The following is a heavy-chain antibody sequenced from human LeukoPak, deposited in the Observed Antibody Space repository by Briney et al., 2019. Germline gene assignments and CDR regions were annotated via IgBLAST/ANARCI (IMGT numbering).Heavy chain of an antibody. V-gene: IGHV3-64*01. J-gene: IGHJ4*02. CDR2: ISSNGGST. CDR3: ARSVVPAAKLDY. D-gene: IGHD2-2*01. Sequence: PGGSLRLSCAASGFTFSSYAMHWVRQAPGKGLEYVSAISSNGGSTYYATPVKGRFTISRDNSKNTLYLQMGSLRAEDMAVYYCARSVVPAAKLDYWGQGTLVTVSS. CDR1: GFTFSSYA.